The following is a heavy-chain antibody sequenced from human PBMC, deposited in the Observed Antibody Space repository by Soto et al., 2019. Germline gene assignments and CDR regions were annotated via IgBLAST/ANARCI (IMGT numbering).Heavy chain of an antibody. V-gene: IGHV4-39*01. Sequence: QLQLQESGPGLVKPSETMSLTCTVSGGSISRSSYYWGWIRQPPGKGLEWIGSIYYSGSTYYTPSLKSRVTISVDTSKNQFSLKLSSVTAADTAVYYCASPKRAFYIWFDPCGQGTLVTVSS. CDR3: ASPKRAFYIWFDP. J-gene: IGHJ5*02. CDR2: IYYSGST. CDR1: GGSISRSSYY. D-gene: IGHD3-3*02.